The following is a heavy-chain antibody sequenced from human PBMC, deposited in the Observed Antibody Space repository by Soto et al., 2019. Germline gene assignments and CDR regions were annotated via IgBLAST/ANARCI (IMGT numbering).Heavy chain of an antibody. D-gene: IGHD5-18*01. CDR2: IYYSGST. J-gene: IGHJ4*02. Sequence: QVQLQESGPGLVKPSETLSLTCTVSGGSVSSGSYYWSWIRQPPGQGLEWVGYIYYSGSTNYNPSLMSRVTISVDTSKNQFSLKLSSVTAADTAVYYCARVLRDTAMVTFDYWGQGTLVTVSS. V-gene: IGHV4-61*01. CDR1: GGSVSSGSYY. CDR3: ARVLRDTAMVTFDY.